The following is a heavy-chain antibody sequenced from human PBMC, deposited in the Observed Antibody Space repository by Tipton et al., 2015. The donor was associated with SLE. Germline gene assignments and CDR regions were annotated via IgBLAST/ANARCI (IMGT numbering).Heavy chain of an antibody. CDR1: GFTFSSYA. J-gene: IGHJ4*02. CDR2: ISSNGGST. CDR3: AVEKDGYNNYFDY. D-gene: IGHD5-24*01. V-gene: IGHV3-64*01. Sequence: SLRLSCAASGFTFSSYAMHWVRQAPGKGLEYVSAISSNGGSTYYANSVKGRFTISRDNSKNTLYLQMGSLRAEDMAVYYCAVEKDGYNNYFDYWGQGTLVTVSS.